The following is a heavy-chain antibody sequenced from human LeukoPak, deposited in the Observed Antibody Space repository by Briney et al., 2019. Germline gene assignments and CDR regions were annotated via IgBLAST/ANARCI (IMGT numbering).Heavy chain of an antibody. CDR3: ARSGGPGYSSGWYGELDN. D-gene: IGHD6-19*01. V-gene: IGHV1-18*01. CDR1: GYTFNNYS. Sequence: ASVKVSCKASGYTFNNYSICWVRQAPGQGLEWMGWLSGYNGKTKYPQKFQGRVTLTTDTSTNTAFMELGSLSSDDTAVYCCARSGGPGYSSGWYGELDNWGQGTLVTVSS. J-gene: IGHJ4*02. CDR2: LSGYNGKT.